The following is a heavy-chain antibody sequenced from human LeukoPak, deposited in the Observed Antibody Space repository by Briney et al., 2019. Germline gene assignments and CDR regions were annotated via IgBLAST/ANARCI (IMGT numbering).Heavy chain of an antibody. CDR2: IYHSGTT. J-gene: IGHJ2*01. CDR3: ARGGYSSGWYLFFGL. D-gene: IGHD6-19*01. Sequence: SETLSLTSAVSGYSINSGYYWGWIRQPPGKGLEFIGSIYHSGTTYYNPSLKSRVTISVDTSNNQFSLKLSSVTGADTAVYYCARGGYSSGWYLFFGLWGRGTLVSVSS. CDR1: GYSINSGYY. V-gene: IGHV4-38-2*01.